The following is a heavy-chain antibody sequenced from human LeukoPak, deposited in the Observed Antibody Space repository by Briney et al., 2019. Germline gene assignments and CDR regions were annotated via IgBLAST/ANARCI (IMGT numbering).Heavy chain of an antibody. J-gene: IGHJ4*02. CDR1: GGSISSGGYY. CDR3: ARGEAGSIDY. V-gene: IGHV4-31*03. Sequence: SETLSLTCTVSGGSISSGGYYWSRIRQHPGKGLEWIGYIYYSGSTYYNPSLKSRVTISVDTSKNQFSLKLSSVTATDTAVYYCARGEAGSIDYWGQGTLVTVSS. D-gene: IGHD6-13*01. CDR2: IYYSGST.